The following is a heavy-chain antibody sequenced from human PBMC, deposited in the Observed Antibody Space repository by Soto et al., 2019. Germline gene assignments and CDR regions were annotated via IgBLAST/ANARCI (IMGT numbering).Heavy chain of an antibody. CDR2: ISGSGGTT. D-gene: IGHD2-2*01. CDR3: AKDAYTSPPGDI. V-gene: IGHV3-23*01. CDR1: GFTFSSYG. Sequence: EVQLLDSGGGLVQPGGSLRLSCAASGFTFSSYGMSWVRQGPGKGLEWVSAISGSGGTTYYADSVKGRFTISRDNSMNRVYLQMNSRRAEDTAVYFCAKDAYTSPPGDIWGKGAMVTVSS. J-gene: IGHJ3*02.